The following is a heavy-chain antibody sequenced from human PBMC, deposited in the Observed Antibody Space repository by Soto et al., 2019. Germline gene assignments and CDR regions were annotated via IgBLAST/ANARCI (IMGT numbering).Heavy chain of an antibody. CDR2: IDWDDDK. V-gene: IGHV2-70*11. J-gene: IGHJ4*02. D-gene: IGHD3-10*01. CDR3: ARTTYGSGSYYNARFDY. Sequence: SGPTLVNPTQTLTLTCTFSGFSLSTSGMCVSWIRQPPGKALEWLARIDWDDDKYYSTSLKTRLTISKDTSKNQVVLTMTNMDPLDTATYYCARTTYGSGSYYNARFDYWGQGTLVTVSS. CDR1: GFSLSTSGMC.